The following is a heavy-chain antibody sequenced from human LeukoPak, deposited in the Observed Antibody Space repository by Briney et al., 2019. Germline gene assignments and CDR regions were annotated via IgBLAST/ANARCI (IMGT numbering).Heavy chain of an antibody. V-gene: IGHV3-23*01. D-gene: IGHD2-2*01. CDR3: AKDSLAYCTSSSCFDFDF. CDR1: GFTFNSYA. Sequence: GGSLRLSCAASGFTFNSYAMSWVRQAPGKGLEWVSGISVAGSKRHYADSVKGRFAISRDNSKNTLYLQMNSLRAEDTALYYCAKDSLAYCTSSSCFDFDFWGQGALVTVSS. CDR2: ISVAGSKR. J-gene: IGHJ4*02.